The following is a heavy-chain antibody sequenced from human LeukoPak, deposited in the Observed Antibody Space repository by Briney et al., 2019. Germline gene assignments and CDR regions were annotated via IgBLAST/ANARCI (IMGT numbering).Heavy chain of an antibody. CDR3: ARDSGVATNLDY. Sequence: SETLSLTCTVSGASISSNYWSWVRQPAGKGLEWIGRLYTSGSTNYNPSLRSPVTISVDKSKNPFSLKLSSVTAADTALYYCARDSGVATNLDYWGQGTLVTVSS. CDR2: LYTSGST. V-gene: IGHV4-4*07. CDR1: GASISSNY. D-gene: IGHD5-24*01. J-gene: IGHJ4*02.